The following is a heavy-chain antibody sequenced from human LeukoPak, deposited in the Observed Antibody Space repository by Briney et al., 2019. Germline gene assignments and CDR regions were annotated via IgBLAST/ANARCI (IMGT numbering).Heavy chain of an antibody. D-gene: IGHD3-10*01. V-gene: IGHV3-53*01. CDR3: ARDPGFGHNWFDP. J-gene: IGHJ5*02. CDR1: GFTVNNNY. Sequence: PGGSLRLSCAASGFTVNNNYMTWVRQAPGKRLDWVSVIDSDGNTYYADSVMGRFSISRDNSKNMVFLQMNSLRAEDTAVYYCARDPGFGHNWFDPWGQGMLVTVSS. CDR2: IDSDGNT.